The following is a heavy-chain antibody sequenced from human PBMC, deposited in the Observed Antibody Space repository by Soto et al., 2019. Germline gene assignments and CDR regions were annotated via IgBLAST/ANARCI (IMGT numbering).Heavy chain of an antibody. CDR2: INHSGST. D-gene: IGHD2-15*01. J-gene: IGHJ6*02. CDR3: ARLYCSGGSCYSPYYYYGMDV. V-gene: IGHV4-34*01. Sequence: SETLSLTCAVYGGSFSGYYWSWIRQPPGKGLEWIGEINHSGSTNYNPSLKSRVTISVDTSKNQFSLKLSSVTAADTAVYYCARLYCSGGSCYSPYYYYGMDVWGQGTPVTVYS. CDR1: GGSFSGYY.